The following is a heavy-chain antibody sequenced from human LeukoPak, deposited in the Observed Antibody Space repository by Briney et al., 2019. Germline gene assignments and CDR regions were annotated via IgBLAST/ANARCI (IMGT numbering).Heavy chain of an antibody. CDR2: ISGSGGST. J-gene: IGHJ4*02. D-gene: IGHD5-18*01. CDR3: AKVTIQLLDSFDY. V-gene: IGHV3-23*01. CDR1: GFTFSSYA. Sequence: GGSLRLSCAASGFTFSSYAMSWVRQAPGKGLEWVSGISGSGGSTYYADSVKGRFTISRDNSKNTLYLLMNNLRAEDTAVYYCAKVTIQLLDSFDYWGQGTLVTVSS.